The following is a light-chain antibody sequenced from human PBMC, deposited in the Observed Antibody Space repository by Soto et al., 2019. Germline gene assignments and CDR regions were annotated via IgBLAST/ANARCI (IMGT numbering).Light chain of an antibody. CDR1: HSLNTD. CDR3: QQYKSWPPIT. V-gene: IGKV3-15*01. Sequence: VVMTQSPATLSVSPGXRVTLACRASHSLNTDLAWYQQKPGQAPRLLLYGASTRATGVPPRFSGGGSGTEFTLTISSLQSEDSAIYYCQQYKSWPPITFGQGTRLEIK. J-gene: IGKJ5*01. CDR2: GAS.